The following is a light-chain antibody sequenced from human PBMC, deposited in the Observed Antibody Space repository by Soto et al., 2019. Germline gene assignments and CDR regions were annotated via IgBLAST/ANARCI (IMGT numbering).Light chain of an antibody. V-gene: IGKV1-5*03. CDR3: QQSYSTPRT. CDR1: QRTSGW. Sequence: DIQMTQSPSTLSAVVGDRVTITCRASQRTSGWLAWYQQKTGKAPKLLIYKASSLESGVPSRFSGSGSGTDFTLTISSLQPEDFATYYCQQSYSTPRTFGQGTKVDIK. J-gene: IGKJ1*01. CDR2: KAS.